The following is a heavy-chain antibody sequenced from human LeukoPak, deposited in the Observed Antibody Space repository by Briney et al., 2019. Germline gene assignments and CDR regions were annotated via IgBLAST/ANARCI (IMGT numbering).Heavy chain of an antibody. CDR1: GGSISSYY. J-gene: IGHJ4*02. V-gene: IGHV4-59*06. CDR2: IYYSGST. Sequence: PSETLPLTCTVSGGSISSYYWSWIRQHPGKGLEWIGYIYYSGSTYYNPSLKSRVTISVDTSKNQFSLKLSSVTAADTAVYYCARARGYSYGFPFDYWGQGTLVTVSS. CDR3: ARARGYSYGFPFDY. D-gene: IGHD5-18*01.